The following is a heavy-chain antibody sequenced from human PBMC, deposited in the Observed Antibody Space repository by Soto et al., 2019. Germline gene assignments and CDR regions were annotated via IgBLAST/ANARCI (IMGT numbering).Heavy chain of an antibody. CDR3: AREGQQQWLAGYYYYGMDV. J-gene: IGHJ6*02. Sequence: SVKVSCKASGYTFSGYYIHWVRQAPGQGLEWMGGIIPIFGTANYAQKFQGRVTITADESTSTAYMELSSLRSEDTAVYYCAREGQQQWLAGYYYYGMDVWGQGTTVTVSS. V-gene: IGHV1-69*13. CDR1: GYTFSGYY. CDR2: IIPIFGTA. D-gene: IGHD6-19*01.